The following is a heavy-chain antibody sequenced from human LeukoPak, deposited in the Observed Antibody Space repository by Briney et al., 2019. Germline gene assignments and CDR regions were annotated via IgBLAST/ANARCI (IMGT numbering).Heavy chain of an antibody. CDR2: INPNSGGT. CDR1: GYTFTGYY. CDR3: ARDVVVVASNYYGMDV. V-gene: IGHV1-2*02. Sequence: ASVKVSCKASGYTFTGYYMHWVRQAPGQGLEWMGWINPNSGGTNYAQKFQGRVTMTRDTSISTAYMELSRLRSEDTAVYYCARDVVVVASNYYGMDVWGQGTTVTVSS. D-gene: IGHD2-15*01. J-gene: IGHJ6*02.